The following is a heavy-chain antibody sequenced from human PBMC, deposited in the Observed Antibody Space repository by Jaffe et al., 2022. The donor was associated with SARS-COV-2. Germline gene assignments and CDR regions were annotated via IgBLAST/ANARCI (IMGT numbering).Heavy chain of an antibody. V-gene: IGHV4-30-4*01. CDR3: ARGGSNTMIGNWFDP. CDR2: IYYSGST. CDR1: GGSISSGDYY. Sequence: QVQLQESGPGLVKPSQTLSLTCTVSGGSISSGDYYWSWIRQPPGKGLEWIGYIYYSGSTYYNPSLKSRVTISVDTSKNQFSLKLSSVTAADTAVYYCARGGSNTMIGNWFDPWGQGPLVTVSS. J-gene: IGHJ5*02. D-gene: IGHD3-22*01.